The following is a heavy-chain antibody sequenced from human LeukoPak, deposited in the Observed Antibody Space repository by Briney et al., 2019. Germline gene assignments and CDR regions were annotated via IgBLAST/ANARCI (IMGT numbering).Heavy chain of an antibody. Sequence: PGESLRLSCAASGFTFSSYSMNWVRQAPGKGLEWVSSISSSSSYIYYADSVKGRFTISRDNAKNSLYLQMNSLRAEDTAVYYCARVGVVGATGAFDIWGQGTMVTVSS. CDR1: GFTFSSYS. J-gene: IGHJ3*02. D-gene: IGHD1-26*01. V-gene: IGHV3-21*01. CDR3: ARVGVVGATGAFDI. CDR2: ISSSSSYI.